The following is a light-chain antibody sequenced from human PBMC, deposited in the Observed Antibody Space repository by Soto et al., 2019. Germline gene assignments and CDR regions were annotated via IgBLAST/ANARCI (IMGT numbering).Light chain of an antibody. J-gene: IGKJ4*01. CDR3: QQRSDWPLT. CDR2: LGS. Sequence: EIVMTQSPLSLPVTPGEPASISCRSSQSLLHSNGYNYLDWYLQKPGQSPQLLIYLGSNRSSGAPDRFSGSGSGTDFTLTISSLEPEDFAVYYCQQRSDWPLTFGGGTKVDIK. V-gene: IGKV2-28*01. CDR1: QSLLHSNGYNY.